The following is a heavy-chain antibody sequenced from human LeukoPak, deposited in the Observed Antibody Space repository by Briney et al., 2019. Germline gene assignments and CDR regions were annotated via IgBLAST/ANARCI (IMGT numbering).Heavy chain of an antibody. D-gene: IGHD3-3*01. V-gene: IGHV3-7*01. CDR1: GFTFSSYW. J-gene: IGHJ5*02. CDR2: IKQDGGEK. CDR3: ARDDYDFWSGTTYNWFDP. Sequence: GGSLRLSCAASGFTFSSYWMSWVRQAPGKGLEWVSNIKQDGGEKYYVDSVRGRFTISRDNAKNSLYLQMNSLRAEDTAVYYCARDDYDFWSGTTYNWFDPWGQGTLVNVSS.